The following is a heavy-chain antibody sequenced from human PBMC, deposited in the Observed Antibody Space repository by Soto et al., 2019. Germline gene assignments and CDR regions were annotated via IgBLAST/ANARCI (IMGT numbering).Heavy chain of an antibody. CDR3: GRDRGFLEWLPSSMDV. V-gene: IGHV3-48*01. CDR1: GFTFSSHS. CDR2: ISSSSSTI. D-gene: IGHD3-3*01. Sequence: GGSLRLSCAASGFTFSSHSMNWVRQAPGKGLEWISYISSSSSTIYYADSVKGRFTISRDNAKNSLYLQMNSLRAEDTAVYYCGRDRGFLEWLPSSMDVWGKGTTVTVSS. J-gene: IGHJ6*03.